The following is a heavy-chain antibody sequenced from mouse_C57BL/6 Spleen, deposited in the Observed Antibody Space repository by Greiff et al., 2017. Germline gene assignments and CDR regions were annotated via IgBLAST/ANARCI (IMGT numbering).Heavy chain of an antibody. D-gene: IGHD2-5*01. CDR3: ARGIVKGVYAMDY. Sequence: VQLQQPGAELVKPGASVKLSCKASGFPFTSYWLHWVKQRPGRGLEWIGRIDPNSGGTKYNEKFKSKATLTVDKPSSAAYMQLSSLTSEDSAVYYCARGIVKGVYAMDYWGQGTSVTVSS. V-gene: IGHV1-72*01. CDR1: GFPFTSYW. J-gene: IGHJ4*01. CDR2: IDPNSGGT.